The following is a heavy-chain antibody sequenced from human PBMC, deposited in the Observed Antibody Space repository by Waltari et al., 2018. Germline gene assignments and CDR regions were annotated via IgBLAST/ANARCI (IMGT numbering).Heavy chain of an antibody. Sequence: EVQLVESGGGLVKSGGSQRLSCEASGFTFSSYSMTWVRQAPGKGLEWLSIISRSSTYIYYSDSLKCRFTISRDNAKNSVFLQMNSLRAEDTAMYYCARAGLSASGVVLDDAFDIWGQGTMVIVSS. J-gene: IGHJ3*02. CDR1: GFTFSSYS. V-gene: IGHV3-21*01. CDR3: ARAGLSASGVVLDDAFDI. D-gene: IGHD3-3*01. CDR2: ISRSSTYI.